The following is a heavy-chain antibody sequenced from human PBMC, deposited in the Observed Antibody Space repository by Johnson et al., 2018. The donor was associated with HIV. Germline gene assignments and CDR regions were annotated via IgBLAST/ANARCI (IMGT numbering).Heavy chain of an antibody. CDR3: TTDFSYYDSSGTGGDI. Sequence: VQLVESGGGVVQPGRSLRLSCVASGFTFNTYAMNWVRQAPGKGLEWVSAISGSGGSTYYADSVKGRFTISRDNSKNTLYLQMNSLRAEDTAVYYCTTDFSYYDSSGTGGDIWGQGTLVTVSS. V-gene: IGHV3-23*04. CDR2: ISGSGGST. D-gene: IGHD3-22*01. J-gene: IGHJ3*02. CDR1: GFTFNTYA.